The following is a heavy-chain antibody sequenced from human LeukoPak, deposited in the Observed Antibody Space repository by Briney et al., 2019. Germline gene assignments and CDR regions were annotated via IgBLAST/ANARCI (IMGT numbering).Heavy chain of an antibody. CDR1: GFTFSSYA. Sequence: GGSLRLSCVASGFTFSSYAMSWVRQAPGKGLEWVSALSGSGGRTYYADSLKGRFTISRDNSKNTLYLEMSSLRAEDTAIYYCAKDRVGAILYFDYWGQGSLVTVSS. J-gene: IGHJ4*02. CDR2: LSGSGGRT. CDR3: AKDRVGAILYFDY. V-gene: IGHV3-23*01. D-gene: IGHD1-26*01.